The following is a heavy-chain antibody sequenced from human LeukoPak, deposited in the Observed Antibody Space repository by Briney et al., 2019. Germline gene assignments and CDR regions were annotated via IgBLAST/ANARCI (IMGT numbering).Heavy chain of an antibody. CDR2: IRYDGSNK. CDR3: AKGMKYYYDSSGSEDFDY. J-gene: IGHJ4*02. CDR1: GITFSRYG. V-gene: IGHV3-30*02. D-gene: IGHD3-22*01. Sequence: PGGSLRLSCAASGITFSRYGMHWVRQAPGKGLEWVAFIRYDGSNKYYADSVKGRFTISGDNSKNTLYLQMNSLRAEDTAVYYCAKGMKYYYDSSGSEDFDYWGQGTLVTVSS.